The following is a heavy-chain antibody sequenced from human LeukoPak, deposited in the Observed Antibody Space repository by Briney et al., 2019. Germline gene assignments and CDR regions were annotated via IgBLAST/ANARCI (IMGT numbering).Heavy chain of an antibody. Sequence: PSETLSLTCAVYGGSFSGCYWSWIRQPPGKGLEWIGEINHSGSTNYNPSLKSRVTISVDTSKNQFSLKLSSVTAADTAVYYCARGFVVVTTMGAFDIWGQGTMVTVSS. CDR1: GGSFSGCY. CDR3: ARGFVVVTTMGAFDI. D-gene: IGHD2-21*02. V-gene: IGHV4-34*01. CDR2: INHSGST. J-gene: IGHJ3*02.